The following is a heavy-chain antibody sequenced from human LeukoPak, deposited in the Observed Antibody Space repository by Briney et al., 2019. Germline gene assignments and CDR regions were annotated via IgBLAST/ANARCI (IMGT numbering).Heavy chain of an antibody. CDR3: AKRIAAVGPYFDY. J-gene: IGHJ4*02. CDR1: GFTFSQAW. Sequence: PGGSLRLSCAASGFTFSQAWMTWVRQAPGKGLEWIGRVKSKTDGETTDYAAPVKGRFTISRDDSKNTLYLQMNTLRAEDTAVYYCAKRIAAVGPYFDYWGQGTLVTVSS. D-gene: IGHD6-13*01. CDR2: VKSKTDGETT. V-gene: IGHV3-15*01.